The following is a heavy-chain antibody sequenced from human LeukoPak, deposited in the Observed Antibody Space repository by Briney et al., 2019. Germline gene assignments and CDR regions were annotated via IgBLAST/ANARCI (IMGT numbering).Heavy chain of an antibody. J-gene: IGHJ4*02. CDR3: ARDRGSITLVRGVNHY. CDR2: ISSGSSTT. Sequence: GGSLRLSCEASGFTFSTYSMNWVRQAPGKGLEWVSHISSGSSTTFYADSVKGRFTISRDNTRNSLSLQMNNLRAEDTAVYYCARDRGSITLVRGVNHYWGQGTLVTVSS. V-gene: IGHV3-48*04. CDR1: GFTFSTYS. D-gene: IGHD3-10*01.